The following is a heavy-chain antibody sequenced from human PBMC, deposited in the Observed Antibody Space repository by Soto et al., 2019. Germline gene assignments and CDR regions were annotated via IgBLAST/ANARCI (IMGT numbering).Heavy chain of an antibody. J-gene: IGHJ6*02. D-gene: IGHD6-6*01. CDR1: GFTFSSYG. Sequence: GGSLRLSCAASGFTFSSYGMHWVRQAPGKGLEWVAVIWYDGSNKYYADSVKGRFTISRDNSKNTLYLQMNSLRAEDTAVYYCARVESGYSSPSYYYGMDVWGQGTTVTVS. V-gene: IGHV3-33*01. CDR2: IWYDGSNK. CDR3: ARVESGYSSPSYYYGMDV.